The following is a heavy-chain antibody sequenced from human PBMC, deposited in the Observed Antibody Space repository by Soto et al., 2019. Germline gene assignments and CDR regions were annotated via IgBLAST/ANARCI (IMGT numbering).Heavy chain of an antibody. CDR1: GYTFTSYY. D-gene: IGHD3-22*01. V-gene: IGHV1-46*01. CDR2: INPSGGST. Sequence: ASVKVSCKASGYTFTSYYMHWVRQAPGQGLEWMGIINPSGGSTSYAQKFQGRVTMTKDTSTSTVYMELSSLRSEDTAVHYCASLSCYYDSSGGLDYWGQGTLVTVSS. J-gene: IGHJ4*02. CDR3: ASLSCYYDSSGGLDY.